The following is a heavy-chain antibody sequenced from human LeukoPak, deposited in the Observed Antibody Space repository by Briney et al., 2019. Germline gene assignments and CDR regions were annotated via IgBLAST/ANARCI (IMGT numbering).Heavy chain of an antibody. Sequence: GGSLRLSCAASGFTLSNFWVNWVRQAPGKGLEWVANMNQDGGQKNYLDSVKGRFTISRDNAKNSVYLQMNSQRDEDTALYYCVRDQGDSTGSLWGQGTLVTVST. J-gene: IGHJ4*02. CDR3: VRDQGDSTGSL. V-gene: IGHV3-7*01. D-gene: IGHD3-22*01. CDR1: GFTLSNFW. CDR2: MNQDGGQK.